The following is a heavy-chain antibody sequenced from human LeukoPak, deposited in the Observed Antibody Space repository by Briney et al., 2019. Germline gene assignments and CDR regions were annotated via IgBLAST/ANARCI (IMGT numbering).Heavy chain of an antibody. CDR1: GYTFTSYY. D-gene: IGHD5-24*01. CDR2: INPSGGST. V-gene: IGHV1-46*01. J-gene: IGHJ2*01. CDR3: ARAVVEMATADWYFDL. Sequence: ASVKVSCKASGYTFTSYYMHWVRQAPGQGLEWMGIINPSGGSTSYAQKFQGRVTMTRDMSTSTVYMELSSLRSEDTAVYYCARAVVEMATADWYFDLWGRGTLVTVSS.